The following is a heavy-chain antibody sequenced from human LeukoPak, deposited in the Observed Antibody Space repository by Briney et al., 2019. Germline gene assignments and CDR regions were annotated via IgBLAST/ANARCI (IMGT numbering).Heavy chain of an antibody. CDR1: GFTFSDYW. CDR2: IKSDGSST. V-gene: IGHV3-74*01. Sequence: PGGSLRLSCAASGFTFSDYWMHWVRQAPGKGLVWVSRIKSDGSSTSYADSVKGRFTITRDSAKNTLYLQMNSLRAEDTAVYYCARSTRGGFVVVPVHWGQGTLVTVSS. D-gene: IGHD2-2*01. J-gene: IGHJ4*02. CDR3: ARSTRGGFVVVPVH.